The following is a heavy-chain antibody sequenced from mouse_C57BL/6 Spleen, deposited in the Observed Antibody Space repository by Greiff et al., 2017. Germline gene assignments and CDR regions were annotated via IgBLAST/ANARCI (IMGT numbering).Heavy chain of an antibody. V-gene: IGHV3-6*01. J-gene: IGHJ1*03. CDR1: GYSITSGYY. D-gene: IGHD1-2*01. CDR2: ISYDGSN. Sequence: DVKLQESGPGLVKPSQSLSLTCSVTGYSITSGYYWNWIRQFPGNKLEWMGYISYDGSNNYNPSLKNRISITRDTSKNQFFLKLNSVTTEDTATYYCAREATNFDVWGTGTTVTVSS. CDR3: AREATNFDV.